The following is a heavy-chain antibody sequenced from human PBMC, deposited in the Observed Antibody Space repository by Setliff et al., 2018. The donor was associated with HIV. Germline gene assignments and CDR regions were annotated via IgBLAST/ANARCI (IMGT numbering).Heavy chain of an antibody. CDR3: ASSRGFYALPS. J-gene: IGHJ5*02. V-gene: IGHV4-4*02. CDR2: IYHSGTI. D-gene: IGHD3-22*01. Sequence: TLSLTCAVSGASISSTNWWTWVRQSPGEGLEWIGEIYHSGTIYYNPSLKSRVTISLDKSNNQCSLNLRSVTAADTAVYYCASSRGFYALPSWGQGTLVTVSS. CDR1: GASISSTNW.